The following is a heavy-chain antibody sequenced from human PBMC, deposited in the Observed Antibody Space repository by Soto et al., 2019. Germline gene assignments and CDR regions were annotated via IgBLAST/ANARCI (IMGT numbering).Heavy chain of an antibody. CDR1: GFTFRNYN. CDR3: ACDCGYGYGMDV. CDR2: ISGASGTI. J-gene: IGHJ6*02. V-gene: IGHV3-48*01. Sequence: EVQLVESGGGLVQPGGSLRLSCAASGFTFRNYNMNWVRQAPGKGLEWLSYISGASGTIYYADSMQGRFTISRDNAKNSLYLQMNSLRAEDTAMYYCACDCGYGYGMDVWGQGTTVTVSS. D-gene: IGHD2-15*01.